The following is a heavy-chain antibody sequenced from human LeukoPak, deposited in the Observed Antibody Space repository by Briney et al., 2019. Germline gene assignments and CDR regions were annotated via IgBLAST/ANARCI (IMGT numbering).Heavy chain of an antibody. CDR1: GGSISSYY. V-gene: IGHV4-59*01. CDR3: ARILWFGEPNFDY. Sequence: TSETLSLTCTVSGGSISSYYWSWIRQPPGKGLEWIGYIYYSGSTNYNPSLKSRVTISVDTSKNQFSLKLSSVTAADTAVYYCARILWFGEPNFDYWGQGTLVTVSS. J-gene: IGHJ4*02. CDR2: IYYSGST. D-gene: IGHD3-10*01.